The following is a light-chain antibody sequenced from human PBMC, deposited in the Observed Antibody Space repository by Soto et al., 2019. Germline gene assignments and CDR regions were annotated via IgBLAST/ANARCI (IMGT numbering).Light chain of an antibody. Sequence: EIVLTQSPGPLSLSPGERSTLSCRASQSVSSSYLAWYQQKPGQAPRLLICGASSRATGIPDRFSGSGSGTDFTLTISRLEPEDFAVYYCQQYGSSPRTFGQGTKVDIK. CDR1: QSVSSSY. V-gene: IGKV3-20*01. J-gene: IGKJ1*01. CDR2: GAS. CDR3: QQYGSSPRT.